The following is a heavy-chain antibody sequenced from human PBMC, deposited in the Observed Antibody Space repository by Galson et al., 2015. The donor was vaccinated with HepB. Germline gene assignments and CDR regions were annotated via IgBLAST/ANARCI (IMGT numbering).Heavy chain of an antibody. J-gene: IGHJ4*02. CDR3: VKSGRGPWFDD. CDR1: GFTLSDWF. D-gene: IGHD3-10*01. Sequence: SLRLSCAASGFTLSDWFMDWVRQAPGKGLVWVSRINGDGRRITYADSVKGRFTISRDNAKNTLNLQMNSLRAEDTGVYYCVKSGRGPWFDDWGQGTLVTVSS. V-gene: IGHV3-74*01. CDR2: INGDGRRI.